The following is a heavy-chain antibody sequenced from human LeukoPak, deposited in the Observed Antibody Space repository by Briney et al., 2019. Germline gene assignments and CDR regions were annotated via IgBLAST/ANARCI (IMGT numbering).Heavy chain of an antibody. D-gene: IGHD6-13*01. CDR1: GFAFSNYA. V-gene: IGHV3-23*01. CDR2: ISGSGDST. Sequence: PGGSLRLSCAASGFAFSNYAVSWVRQAPGKGLEWVSTISGSGDSTHYADSVKGRFTISRDISENTLYLQMNSLRAEDTALYYCAKDGAYSSSWYGYFDYWGQGTLVTVSS. CDR3: AKDGAYSSSWYGYFDY. J-gene: IGHJ4*02.